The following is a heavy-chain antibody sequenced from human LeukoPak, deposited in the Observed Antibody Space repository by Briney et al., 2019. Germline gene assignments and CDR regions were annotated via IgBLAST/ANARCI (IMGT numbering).Heavy chain of an antibody. CDR2: ISNSGESP. D-gene: IGHD5-24*01. Sequence: GGSLRLSCAASGFTFSRYAMCWVRQAPGKGLEWVCGISNSGESPYYANSVEGRFTISRDNSKNTLYLEINSLRAEDTAVYYCAKKSRDGYNPFDYVGQGTLVTVSS. CDR1: GFTFSRYA. CDR3: AKKSRDGYNPFDY. V-gene: IGHV3-23*01. J-gene: IGHJ4*02.